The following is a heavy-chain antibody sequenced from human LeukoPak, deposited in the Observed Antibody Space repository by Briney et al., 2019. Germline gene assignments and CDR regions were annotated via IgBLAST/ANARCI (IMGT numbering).Heavy chain of an antibody. V-gene: IGHV3-23*01. Sequence: GSLRLSCTASGFTFGDYAMSWVRQAPGKGLEWVSAISGSGGSTYYADSVKGRFTISRDNSKNTLYLQMNSLRAEDTAVYYCAKDTGYSSSWYDYWGQGTLVTVSS. CDR2: ISGSGGST. J-gene: IGHJ4*02. CDR3: AKDTGYSSSWYDY. D-gene: IGHD6-13*01. CDR1: GFTFGDYA.